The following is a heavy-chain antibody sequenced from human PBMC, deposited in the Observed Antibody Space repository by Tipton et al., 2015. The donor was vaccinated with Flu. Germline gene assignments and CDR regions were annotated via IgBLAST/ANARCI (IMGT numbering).Heavy chain of an antibody. J-gene: IGHJ5*02. Sequence: TLSLTCTVSGGSIISSSFYWGWIRQPQGKGLEWIGNIYYSGNTYYNPPLKSRVTVSVDTSKNQLSLKLTSVTAAVTAVYYCARARQWGSYFHWFDPLGQGTLVTVSS. D-gene: IGHD1-26*01. CDR1: GGSIISSSFY. CDR2: IYYSGNT. V-gene: IGHV4-39*07. CDR3: ARARQWGSYFHWFDP.